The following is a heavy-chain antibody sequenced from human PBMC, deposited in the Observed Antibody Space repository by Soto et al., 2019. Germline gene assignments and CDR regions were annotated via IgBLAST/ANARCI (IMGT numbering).Heavy chain of an antibody. J-gene: IGHJ6*03. V-gene: IGHV4-59*01. Sequence: SETLSLTCTVSGGSISSYYWSWIRQPPGKGLEWIGYIYYSGSTNYNPSLKSRVTISVDTSKNQFSLKLSSVTAADTAVYYCARADYDILTGLSLYYMDVWGKGTTVTVSS. CDR3: ARADYDILTGLSLYYMDV. CDR2: IYYSGST. CDR1: GGSISSYY. D-gene: IGHD3-9*01.